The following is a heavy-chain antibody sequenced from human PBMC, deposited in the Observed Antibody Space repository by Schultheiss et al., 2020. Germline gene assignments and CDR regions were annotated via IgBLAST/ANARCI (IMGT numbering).Heavy chain of an antibody. V-gene: IGHV4-31*03. J-gene: IGHJ6*02. CDR3: ARAWDKSGYLYYQNGMDV. Sequence: SQTLSLTCTVSGGSISSGRYYWSWVRQLPGKGLEWIGYIYYSGSTYYNPSLKSRVSISRDTSKSQFSLNLSSVTAADTAVYYCARAWDKSGYLYYQNGMDVWGPGTTVTVSS. D-gene: IGHD3-3*01. CDR1: GGSISSGRYY. CDR2: IYYSGST.